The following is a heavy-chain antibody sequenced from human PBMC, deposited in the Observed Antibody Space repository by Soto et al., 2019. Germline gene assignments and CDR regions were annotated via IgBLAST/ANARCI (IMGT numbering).Heavy chain of an antibody. Sequence: EVQLLESGGGLVQPGGSLRLSCAASGFTFSSYAMSWVRQAPGKGLEWVSAISGSGGSTYYADSVKGRFTISRDNSKNTLYLQMNSLRAEDTAVYYCAKDQLKWELWGGAVDYWGQGTLVTVSS. CDR1: GFTFSSYA. J-gene: IGHJ4*02. CDR2: ISGSGGST. V-gene: IGHV3-23*01. D-gene: IGHD1-26*01. CDR3: AKDQLKWELWGGAVDY.